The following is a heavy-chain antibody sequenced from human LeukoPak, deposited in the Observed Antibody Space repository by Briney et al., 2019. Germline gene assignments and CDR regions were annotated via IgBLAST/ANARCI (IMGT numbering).Heavy chain of an antibody. V-gene: IGHV3-23*01. CDR3: AREGHYGSFDM. Sequence: PGGSLRLSCVSSVSTFSNDAMSWGRQAPGKGLEWVSGISASGGSTYYADAVKGRFTNSRDNSKNTLYLQMNSLRDEDTAVYYCAREGHYGSFDMWGQGTVVTVSS. J-gene: IGHJ3*02. CDR1: VSTFSNDA. CDR2: ISASGGST. D-gene: IGHD3-10*01.